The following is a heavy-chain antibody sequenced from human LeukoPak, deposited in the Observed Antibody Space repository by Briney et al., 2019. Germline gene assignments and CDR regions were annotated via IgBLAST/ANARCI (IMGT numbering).Heavy chain of an antibody. CDR3: AKLPASYSVPRASGY. CDR2: ISGSGGST. CDR1: GFTFSSYA. V-gene: IGHV3-23*01. D-gene: IGHD5/OR15-5a*01. J-gene: IGHJ4*02. Sequence: PGGSLRLSCAASGFTFSSYAMSWVRQAPGKGLEWVSAISGSGGSTYYADSVKGRFTISRDNSKNTLYLQMNSLRAEDTAVYYCAKLPASYSVPRASGYWGQGTLVTVSS.